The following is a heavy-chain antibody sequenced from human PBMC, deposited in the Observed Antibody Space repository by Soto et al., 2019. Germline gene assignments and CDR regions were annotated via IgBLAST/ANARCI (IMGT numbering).Heavy chain of an antibody. CDR1: GFTVSSNY. J-gene: IGHJ4*02. CDR2: LYPNGRA. D-gene: IGHD1-20*01. CDR3: ARGLGREYQDNRNYFHLDN. V-gene: IGHV3-53*01. Sequence: PGGSLRLSCAASGFTVSSNYLTWVRQAPGEGLKWVSVLYPNGRAFYADSVKGRFTIPTDNSQNRVYLLLKTLRAEDTAIYYCARGLGREYQDNRNYFHLDNWGQGTLVTASS.